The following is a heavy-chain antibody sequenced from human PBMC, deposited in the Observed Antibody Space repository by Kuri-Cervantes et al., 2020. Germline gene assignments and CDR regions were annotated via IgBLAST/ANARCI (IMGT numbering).Heavy chain of an antibody. CDR2: IKHSGT. CDR1: GFIFSNYW. Sequence: GESLKISCAASGFIFSNYWMSWVRQAPGKGLEWVANIKHSGTFYVDSVKGRFTISRDNSKNTLYLQMNSLRAEDTAVYYRAKDRRSSGWYGVQYYWGQGTLVTVSS. D-gene: IGHD6-19*01. J-gene: IGHJ4*02. V-gene: IGHV3-7*03. CDR3: AKDRRSSGWYGVQYY.